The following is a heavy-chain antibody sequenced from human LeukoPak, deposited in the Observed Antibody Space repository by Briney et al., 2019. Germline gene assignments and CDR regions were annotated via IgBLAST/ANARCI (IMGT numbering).Heavy chain of an antibody. V-gene: IGHV4-34*01. CDR1: GGSFSSYY. Sequence: SETLSLTCAVYGGSFSSYYWSWIRQSPGRGLEWIGEINHSGSTYYNPSLKSRVTISEDTSKNQFSLKLSSVTAADAAVYYCARGVRIAGYWGQGTLVTVSS. J-gene: IGHJ4*02. CDR3: ARGVRIAGY. CDR2: INHSGST. D-gene: IGHD6-13*01.